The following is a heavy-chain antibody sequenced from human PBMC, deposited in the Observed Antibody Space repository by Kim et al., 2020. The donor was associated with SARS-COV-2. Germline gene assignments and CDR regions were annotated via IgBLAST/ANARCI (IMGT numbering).Heavy chain of an antibody. CDR2: IISIFGTA. CDR3: ARDSLYTIFGVVRRYDFYG. CDR1: GGTFSSYA. Sequence: SVKVSCKASGGTFSSYAISWVRQAPGQGLEWMGGIISIFGTANYAQKFQGRVTITADESTSTAYKALSSQRSEDTAVYYCARDSLYTIFGVVRRYDFYG. J-gene: IGHJ6*01. D-gene: IGHD3-3*01. V-gene: IGHV1-69*13.